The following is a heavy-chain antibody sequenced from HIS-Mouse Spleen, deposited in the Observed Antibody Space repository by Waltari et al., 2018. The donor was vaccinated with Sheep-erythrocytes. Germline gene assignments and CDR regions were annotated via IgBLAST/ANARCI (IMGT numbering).Heavy chain of an antibody. D-gene: IGHD6-6*01. J-gene: IGHJ4*02. V-gene: IGHV4-39*07. CDR1: GGSISSSSYY. CDR2: IYYSGRT. CDR3: ARVSVAARFDY. Sequence: QLQLQESGPGLVKPSETLSLTCTVSGGSISSSSYYWGWIRQPPGKGLEWIGSIYYSGRTYDNPSLKSRVTISVDKSKNQFSLKLSSVTAADTAVYYCARVSVAARFDYWGQGTLVTVSS.